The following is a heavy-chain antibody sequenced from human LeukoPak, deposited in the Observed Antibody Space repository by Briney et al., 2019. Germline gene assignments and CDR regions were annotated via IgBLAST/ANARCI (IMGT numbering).Heavy chain of an antibody. D-gene: IGHD2-2*01. CDR3: ATQLLSIQYFQH. CDR1: GYTLTELS. CDR2: FDPEDGET. J-gene: IGHJ1*01. V-gene: IGHV1-24*01. Sequence: ASEKVSCKVSGYTLTELSMHWVRQAPGKGLEWMGGFDPEDGETIYAQKFQGRVTMTEDTSTDTAYMELSSLRSEDTAVYYCATQLLSIQYFQHWGQGTLVTVSS.